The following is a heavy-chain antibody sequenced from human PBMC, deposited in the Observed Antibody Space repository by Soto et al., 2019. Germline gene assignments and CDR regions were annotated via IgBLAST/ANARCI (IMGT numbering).Heavy chain of an antibody. CDR1: VVTVSSDAYY. CDR3: ARYHFSGNRWSKFEY. V-gene: IGHV4-31*03. J-gene: IGHJ4*02. Sequence: PSETLSLTCTFSVVTVSSDAYYCSWIRQPPGKGLEWIGNIYHKGNTYYSPSLKSRLVIGLDTSKNQFSLRLSSVTAADTAVYYCARYHFSGNRWSKFEYLGQGTLVNVSS. D-gene: IGHD2-15*01. CDR2: IYHKGNT.